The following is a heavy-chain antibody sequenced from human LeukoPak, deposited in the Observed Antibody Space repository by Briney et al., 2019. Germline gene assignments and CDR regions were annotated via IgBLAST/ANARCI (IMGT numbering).Heavy chain of an antibody. CDR2: IYYSGTT. Sequence: SETLSLTCTVSAGSISGYYWSWLRQYPGKGLEWIGYIYYSGTTHYNPSLKSRVTMSVDTSNNQFSLKVSSVTAADTAVYYCARHRKYDDSAYYDDYWGQGTLVTGSS. V-gene: IGHV4-59*08. D-gene: IGHD3-22*01. CDR1: AGSISGYY. CDR3: ARHRKYDDSAYYDDY. J-gene: IGHJ4*02.